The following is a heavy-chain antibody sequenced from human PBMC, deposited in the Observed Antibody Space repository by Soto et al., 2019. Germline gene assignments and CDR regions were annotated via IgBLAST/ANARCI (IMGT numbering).Heavy chain of an antibody. J-gene: IGHJ4*02. CDR1: GFTFSSYS. V-gene: IGHV3-21*01. D-gene: IGHD2-15*01. Sequence: EVQLVESGGGLVKPGGSLRLSCAASGFTFSSYSMNWVRQAPGKGLEWVSSISSSSSYIYYADSVKGRFTISRDNAENSLYLQMNSLRAEDTAVYYGARDGSHGGRLDYWGPGTPVTAAS. CDR3: ARDGSHGGRLDY. CDR2: ISSSSSYI.